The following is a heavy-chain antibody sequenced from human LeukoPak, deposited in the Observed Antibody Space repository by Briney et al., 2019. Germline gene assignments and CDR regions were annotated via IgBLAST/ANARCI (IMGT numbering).Heavy chain of an antibody. CDR1: GFTFSSYA. CDR2: ISGSGGST. CDR3: AEDHGMITFGGVIVPEYYFDY. V-gene: IGHV3-23*01. Sequence: GGSLRLSCAASGFTFSSYAMSWVRQAPGKGLEWVSAISGSGGSTYYADSVKGRFTISRDNSKNTLYLQMNSLRAEDTAVYYCAEDHGMITFGGVIVPEYYFDYWGQGTLVTVSS. D-gene: IGHD3-16*02. J-gene: IGHJ4*02.